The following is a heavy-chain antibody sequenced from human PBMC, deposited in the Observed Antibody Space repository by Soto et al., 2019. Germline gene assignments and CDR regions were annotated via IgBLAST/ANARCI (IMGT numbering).Heavy chain of an antibody. V-gene: IGHV4-39*02. Sequence: SETLSLTCTVSGGSTSTRSSYWGWIRQPPGKGLEWIGSIYYIGNTYYNQSLKSRVAISIDSSKTRFSLNLNSVTTADTAVFFCARRARLMVRGAAGLNWFDPWGQGTFVTVSS. J-gene: IGHJ5*02. CDR2: IYYIGNT. CDR1: GGSTSTRSSY. CDR3: ARRARLMVRGAAGLNWFDP. D-gene: IGHD3-10*01.